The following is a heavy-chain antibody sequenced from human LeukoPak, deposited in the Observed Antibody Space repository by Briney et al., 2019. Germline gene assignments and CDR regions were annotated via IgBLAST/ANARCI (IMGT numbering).Heavy chain of an antibody. Sequence: GGSLRLSCAPSVFTFSSYGMTWGRQPPGEGLEWVAEISASGDNTYYADSLKGHYTISRDTTKKTLCLQMNSISDEDTAGYMCGKRAIIDYGRHFDYWGQGTLVSVSS. CDR2: ISASGDNT. CDR1: VFTFSSYG. D-gene: IGHD4/OR15-4a*01. CDR3: GKRAIIDYGRHFDY. J-gene: IGHJ4*02. V-gene: IGHV3-23*01.